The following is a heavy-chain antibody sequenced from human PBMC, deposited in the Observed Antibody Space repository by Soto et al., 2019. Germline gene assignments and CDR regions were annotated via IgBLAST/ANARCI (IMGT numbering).Heavy chain of an antibody. J-gene: IGHJ3*02. CDR2: IYWDDDK. D-gene: IGHD3-10*01. Sequence: QITLKESGPTLVKPTQTLTLTCTFSGFSLSTSGVGVGWIRQPPGKALEWLALIYWDDDKRYSPSLKSRLTITKDTSKNQVVLTMTNMDPVDTATYYCAHRGRFGELDAFDIWGQGTMVTVSS. CDR3: AHRGRFGELDAFDI. CDR1: GFSLSTSGVG. V-gene: IGHV2-5*02.